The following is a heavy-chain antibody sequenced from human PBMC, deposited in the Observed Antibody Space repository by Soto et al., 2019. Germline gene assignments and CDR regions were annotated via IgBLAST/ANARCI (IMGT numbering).Heavy chain of an antibody. D-gene: IGHD3-22*01. V-gene: IGHV3-35*01. CDR1: GFTFSNSD. CDR2: VSWNGSRT. J-gene: IGHJ6*02. Sequence: LRLSCAASGFTFSNSDMNWVRQAPGKGLEWVSGVSWNGSRTHYADSVKGRFIISRDNSRNFLYQQMNSLRPEDMAVYYCVRSFNYYDSSGYYYDYYYYGMDVWGQGTTVTVSS. CDR3: VRSFNYYDSSGYYYDYYYYGMDV.